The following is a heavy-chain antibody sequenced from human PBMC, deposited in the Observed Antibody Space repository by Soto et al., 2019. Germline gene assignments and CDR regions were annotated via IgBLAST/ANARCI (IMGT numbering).Heavy chain of an antibody. D-gene: IGHD3-10*01. V-gene: IGHV4-59*13. Sequence: PAGTLSLTCTVPGVSIPSSYWSWIRECAGKGLEWIGYIYYSGSTNYNPSLKSRVTIPVDTSKNQFSLKLSSVTAADTAVYYCARDTYYYGSGSYGDDAFDIWGQGTMVT. CDR1: GVSIPSSY. CDR3: ARDTYYYGSGSYGDDAFDI. J-gene: IGHJ3*02. CDR2: IYYSGST.